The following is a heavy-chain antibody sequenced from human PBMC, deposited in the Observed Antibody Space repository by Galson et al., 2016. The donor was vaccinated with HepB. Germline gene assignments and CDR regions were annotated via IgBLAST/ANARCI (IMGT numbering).Heavy chain of an antibody. V-gene: IGHV3-13*04. CDR1: GFTFRSYD. Sequence: SLRLSCAASGFTFRSYDMSWVRQSTGKGLEWVAAIGTLHDSFSPDSVQGRFSISRENVKNSLYLQLNRLRAGDTAVYYCARIARGSSYTLGYFDRWGRGTLVTVSS. D-gene: IGHD6-13*01. CDR2: IGTLHDS. CDR3: ARIARGSSYTLGYFDR. J-gene: IGHJ2*01.